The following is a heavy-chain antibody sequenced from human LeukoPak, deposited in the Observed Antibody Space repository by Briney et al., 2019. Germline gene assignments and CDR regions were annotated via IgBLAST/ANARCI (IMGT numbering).Heavy chain of an antibody. J-gene: IGHJ1*01. Sequence: GASVKVSCKASGGTFSSYAISRVRQAPGQGLEWMGRIIPIFGTANYAQKFQGRVTITTDESTSTAYMELSSLRSEDTAVYYCARAPLYYYDSSGYRPEYFQHWGQGTLVTVSS. V-gene: IGHV1-69*05. CDR2: IIPIFGTA. CDR1: GGTFSSYA. CDR3: ARAPLYYYDSSGYRPEYFQH. D-gene: IGHD3-22*01.